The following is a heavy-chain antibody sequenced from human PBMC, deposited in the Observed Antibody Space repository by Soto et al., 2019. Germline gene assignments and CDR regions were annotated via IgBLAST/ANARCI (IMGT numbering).Heavy chain of an antibody. CDR2: TYYRSKWYN. CDR3: ARGHCSSTSCYYYYGMDV. Sequence: SQTLSLTCAISGDSVSSNSAAWNWIRQSPSRGLEWLGRTYYRSKWYNDYAVSVKSRITINPDTSKNQFSLQLNSVTPEDTAVYYCARGHCSSTSCYYYYGMDVWGQGTKVTVSS. CDR1: GDSVSSNSAA. J-gene: IGHJ6*02. D-gene: IGHD2-2*01. V-gene: IGHV6-1*01.